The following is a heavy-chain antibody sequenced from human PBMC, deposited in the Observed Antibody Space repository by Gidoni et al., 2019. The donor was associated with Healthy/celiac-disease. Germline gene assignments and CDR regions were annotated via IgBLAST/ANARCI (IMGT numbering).Heavy chain of an antibody. V-gene: IGHV3-23*01. CDR2: ISGSGGST. Sequence: EVQLLEPGGGLVQPGGSRRLPCAASGFTFSSSPMSCVRQAPGKGLEGGSAISGSGGSTYYADSVKGRFTISRDNSKNTLYLQMNSLRAEDTAVYYCAKDAIPNSGSYEGYWFDPWGQGTLVTVSS. J-gene: IGHJ5*02. D-gene: IGHD1-26*01. CDR1: GFTFSSSP. CDR3: AKDAIPNSGSYEGYWFDP.